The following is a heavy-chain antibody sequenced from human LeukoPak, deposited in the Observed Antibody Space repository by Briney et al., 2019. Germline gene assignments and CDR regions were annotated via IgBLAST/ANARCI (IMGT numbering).Heavy chain of an antibody. CDR1: GYTFTGYY. CDR2: INPNSGGT. V-gene: IGHV1-2*02. Sequence: ASVKVSCKASGYTFTGYYMHWVRQAPGQGLEWMGWINPNSGGTNYAQKFQGRVTMTRDTSISTACMELSRLRSDDTAVYYCARGGVEMATRGYFDYWGQGTLVTVSS. CDR3: ARGGVEMATRGYFDY. J-gene: IGHJ4*02. D-gene: IGHD5-24*01.